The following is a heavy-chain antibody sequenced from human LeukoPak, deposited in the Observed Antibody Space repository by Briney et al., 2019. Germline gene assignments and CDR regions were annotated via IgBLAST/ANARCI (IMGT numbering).Heavy chain of an antibody. CDR2: ISWNSGSI. V-gene: IGHV3-9*01. CDR3: ASAGRYYDILTGPVSG. J-gene: IGHJ4*02. Sequence: PGGSLRLSCAASGFTFDDYAMHWVRQAPGKGLEWVSGISWNSGSIGCADSVKGRFTISRDNAKNSLYLQMNSLRAEDTAVYYCASAGRYYDILTGPVSGWGQGTLVTVSS. D-gene: IGHD3-9*01. CDR1: GFTFDDYA.